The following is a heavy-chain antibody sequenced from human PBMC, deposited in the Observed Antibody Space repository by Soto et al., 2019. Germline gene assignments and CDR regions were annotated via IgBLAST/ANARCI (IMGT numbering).Heavy chain of an antibody. J-gene: IGHJ6*03. CDR3: ASQVVVHYYYYLDV. CDR1: GFTVSSNY. D-gene: IGHD2-15*01. CDR2: IYSGGST. Sequence: GGSLRLSCAASGFTVSSNYMSWVRQAPGKGLEWVSVIYSGGSTYYADSVKGRFTISRDNSKNTLYLQMNSLRAEDTAVYYCASQVVVHYYYYLDVWGKGTTVTVSS. V-gene: IGHV3-66*04.